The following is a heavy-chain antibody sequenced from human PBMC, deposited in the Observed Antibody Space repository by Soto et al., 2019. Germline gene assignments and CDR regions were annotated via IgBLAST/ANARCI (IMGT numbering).Heavy chain of an antibody. CDR1: GGSISSGNYY. CDR2: IYYSGNT. J-gene: IGHJ5*02. CDR3: ARVFSDSSSFFDP. D-gene: IGHD6-13*01. V-gene: IGHV4-31*03. Sequence: SETLSLTCTVSGGSISSGNYYWSWIRQHPGKGLEWIGYIYYSGNTSYNPSLKSRVTISVDTSKNHFSLKLSSVTAADTAVYYCARVFSDSSSFFDPWGQGTLVTVS.